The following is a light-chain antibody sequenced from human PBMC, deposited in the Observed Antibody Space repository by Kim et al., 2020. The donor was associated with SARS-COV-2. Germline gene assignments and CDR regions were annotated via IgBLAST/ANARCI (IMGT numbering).Light chain of an antibody. Sequence: AAVGDRVTITSHASQDITHSLNWYQPRPGKAPYPLIYDASNLEKSVPSKFSGSGSGTDFTLPINILQPEYIATYYCQHYDYLPINVGQGTRPESK. CDR2: DAS. CDR1: QDITHS. V-gene: IGKV1-33*01. CDR3: QHYDYLPIN. J-gene: IGKJ5*01.